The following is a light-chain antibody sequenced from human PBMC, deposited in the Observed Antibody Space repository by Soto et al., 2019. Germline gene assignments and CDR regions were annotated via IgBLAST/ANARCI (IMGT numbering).Light chain of an antibody. J-gene: IGLJ1*01. CDR3: SSYTSSSTYV. CDR1: SSDVGGYNY. V-gene: IGLV2-14*01. Sequence: QAALTQPGCVSGSIGQAVTISYTGTSSDVGGYNYVSWYQQHPGKAPKLMIYDVSNRPSGVSNRFSGSKSGNTASLTISGLQAEDEADYYCSSYTSSSTYVFGTGTKFTVL. CDR2: DVS.